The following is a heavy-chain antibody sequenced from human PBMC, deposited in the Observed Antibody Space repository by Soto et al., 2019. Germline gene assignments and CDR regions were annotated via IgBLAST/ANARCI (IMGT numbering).Heavy chain of an antibody. V-gene: IGHV3-33*01. D-gene: IGHD1-7*01. J-gene: IGHJ4*02. Sequence: QVQLVESGGGVVQPGRSLRLSCAASGFTFSSYGMHWVRQAPGKGLEWVAVIWYDGSNKYYADSVKGRFTISRDNSKNTLDLQMNSLRAEDTAVYYCARDGWNSCYFDYWGQGTLVHVSS. CDR2: IWYDGSNK. CDR3: ARDGWNSCYFDY. CDR1: GFTFSSYG.